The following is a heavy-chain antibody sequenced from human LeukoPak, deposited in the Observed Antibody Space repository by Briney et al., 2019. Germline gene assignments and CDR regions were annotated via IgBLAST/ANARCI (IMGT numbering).Heavy chain of an antibody. Sequence: SDTLSLTCTVSGGSISSSSYYWGWMGQPPGKGLEWMGSIYYSGSTYYNPSLKSRLTISVDTSKNQFSLTLSYVPAADTAVYYCARRGEASERSGWRNWFDPWGQGTLVTVFS. CDR3: ARRGEASERSGWRNWFDP. J-gene: IGHJ5*02. D-gene: IGHD6-19*01. V-gene: IGHV4-39*01. CDR2: IYYSGST. CDR1: GGSISSSSYY.